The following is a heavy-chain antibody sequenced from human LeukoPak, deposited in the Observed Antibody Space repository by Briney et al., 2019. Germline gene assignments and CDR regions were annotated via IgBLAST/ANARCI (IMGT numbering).Heavy chain of an antibody. CDR3: ARAADDYGDYAGFDY. Sequence: GGSLRLSCAASGFTFSSYGMHWVRQAPGKGLEWVAVIWYDGSNKYYADPVKGRFTISRDNAKNSLYLQMNSLRAEDTAVYYCARAADDYGDYAGFDYWGQGTLVTVSS. CDR1: GFTFSSYG. V-gene: IGHV3-33*01. J-gene: IGHJ4*02. CDR2: IWYDGSNK. D-gene: IGHD4-17*01.